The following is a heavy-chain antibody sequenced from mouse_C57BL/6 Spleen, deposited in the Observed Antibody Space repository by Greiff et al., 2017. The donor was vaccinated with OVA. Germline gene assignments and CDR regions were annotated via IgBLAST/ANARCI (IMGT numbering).Heavy chain of an antibody. J-gene: IGHJ1*03. D-gene: IGHD1-1*01. Sequence: EVHLVESGGGLVQPGGSMKLSCAASGFTFSDAWMDWVRQSPEKGLEWVAEIRNKANNHATYYAESVKGRFTISRDDSKSSVYLQMNSLRAEDTGIYYCTRLDYYGSSYWYFDVWGTGTTVTVSS. CDR1: GFTFSDAW. CDR2: IRNKANNHAT. CDR3: TRLDYYGSSYWYFDV. V-gene: IGHV6-6*01.